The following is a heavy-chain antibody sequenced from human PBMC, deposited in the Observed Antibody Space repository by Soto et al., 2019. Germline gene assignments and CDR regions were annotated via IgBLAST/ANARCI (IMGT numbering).Heavy chain of an antibody. CDR2: IYWDDDK. V-gene: IGHV2-5*02. CDR3: AHYVSSSPAGWFDP. J-gene: IGHJ5*02. D-gene: IGHD3-10*02. CDR1: GLSLSTSGEA. Sequence: QITLKESGPTLMKPTQTLTLTCTFSGLSLSTSGEAVGWIRQPPGKALEWLALIYWDDDKRYNPTLKTRLTVTKDTTKNQVVLALTTMDPVDTATYSCAHYVSSSPAGWFDPWGQGILVTVSS.